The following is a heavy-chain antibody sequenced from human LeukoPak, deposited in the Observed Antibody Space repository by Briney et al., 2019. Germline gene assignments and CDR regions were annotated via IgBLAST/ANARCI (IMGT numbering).Heavy chain of an antibody. D-gene: IGHD4-23*01. V-gene: IGHV3-23*01. CDR2: ISGSGGST. CDR3: ASRPRYDYGGNSGY. CDR1: GFHYSSYA. J-gene: IGHJ4*02. Sequence: PGGPLTLLCAACGFHYSSYAMSGVRQAPGKGLEWVSDISGSGGSTYYADSEKGRFTISRDNSKNTLYLQLNSLRAEDTAVYYCASRPRYDYGGNSGYWVQGTLVTVSS.